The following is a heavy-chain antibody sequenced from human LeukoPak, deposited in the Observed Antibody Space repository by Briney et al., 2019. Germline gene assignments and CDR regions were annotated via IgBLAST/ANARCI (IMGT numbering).Heavy chain of an antibody. D-gene: IGHD3-3*01. CDR2: IKHDGSEK. CDR1: GVTLSSYA. V-gene: IGHV3-7*01. J-gene: IGHJ4*02. Sequence: GGSLRLSCAASGVTLSSYAMSWARQAPGKGLEWVASIKHDGSEKYYVDSVRGRFTISRDNTKNLLYLQMSSLRAEDTAVYYCATDRGWRTSGYYLYYFEYWGQGTLVTFSS. CDR3: ATDRGWRTSGYYLYYFEY.